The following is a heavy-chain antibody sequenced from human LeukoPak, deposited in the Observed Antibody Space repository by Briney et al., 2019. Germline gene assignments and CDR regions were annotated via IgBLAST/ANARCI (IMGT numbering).Heavy chain of an antibody. V-gene: IGHV4-39*07. J-gene: IGHJ4*02. CDR2: IYYSGST. CDR3: ARDPPIAAAGLFDY. Sequence: SETLSLTCTVSGGSISSSSYYWGWIRQPPGKGLEWIGSIYYSGSTYYNPSLKSRVTISVDTSKNQFSLKLSSVTAADTAVYYCARDPPIAAAGLFDYWGQGTLVTVSS. CDR1: GGSISSSSYY. D-gene: IGHD6-13*01.